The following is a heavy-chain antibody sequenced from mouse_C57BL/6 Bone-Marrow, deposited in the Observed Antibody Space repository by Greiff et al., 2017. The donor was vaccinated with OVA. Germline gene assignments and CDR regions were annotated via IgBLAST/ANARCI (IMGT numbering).Heavy chain of an antibody. J-gene: IGHJ4*01. CDR3: ARKDWSYYYAMDN. D-gene: IGHD4-1*01. CDR1: GYTFTNYW. CDR2: IYPGGGYT. Sequence: QVQLQQSGAELVRPGTSVKMSCKASGYTFTNYWIGWAKQRPGHGLEWIGDIYPGGGYTNYNEKFKGKATLTADKSSSTAYMQFSSLTSEDSAIYYCARKDWSYYYAMDNWGQGTSVTVSS. V-gene: IGHV1-63*01.